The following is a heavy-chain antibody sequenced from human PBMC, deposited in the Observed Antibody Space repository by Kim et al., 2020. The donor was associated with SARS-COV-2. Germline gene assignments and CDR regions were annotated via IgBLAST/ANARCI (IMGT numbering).Heavy chain of an antibody. V-gene: IGHV3-23*01. CDR1: GFTFSSYA. J-gene: IGHJ4*02. CDR3: AKHYDYVWGSYRPSVFDY. Sequence: GGSLRLSCAASGFTFSSYAMSWVRQAPGKGLEWVSAISGSGGSTYYADSVKGRFTISRDNSKNTLYLQMNSLRAEDTAVYYCAKHYDYVWGSYRPSVFDYWVQGSLLADSS. CDR2: ISGSGGST. D-gene: IGHD3-16*02.